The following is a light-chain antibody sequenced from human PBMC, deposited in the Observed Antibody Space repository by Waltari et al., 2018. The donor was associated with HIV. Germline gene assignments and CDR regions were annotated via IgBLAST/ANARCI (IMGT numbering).Light chain of an antibody. CDR3: YSYTNSHTRV. J-gene: IGLJ1*01. CDR2: EVT. CDR1: SSDVGGYNF. V-gene: IGLV2-14*01. Sequence: QSALTQPASVSGSPGQSLPTSCTGTSSDVGGYNFVSWYQQHPGKAPKLVIYEVTNRPSGVSNRFSGSKSGNTASLTIAGLQAEDQADYYCYSYTNSHTRVFGTGTKVTVL.